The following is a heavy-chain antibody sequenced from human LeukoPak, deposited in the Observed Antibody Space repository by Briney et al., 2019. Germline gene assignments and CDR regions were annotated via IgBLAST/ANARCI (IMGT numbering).Heavy chain of an antibody. CDR3: ARVKRKYQLLKPLHETPSHYFDY. J-gene: IGHJ4*02. Sequence: SETLSLTCIVSGGSITSNTYFWDWIRQTPGKGLEWIGSIYYSGSTYYNPSLKSRVTISLDTSKNQFSLKLSSVTAADTAMYYCARVKRKYQLLKPLHETPSHYFDYWGQGTLVTVSP. CDR2: IYYSGST. D-gene: IGHD2-2*01. V-gene: IGHV4-39*07. CDR1: GGSITSNTYF.